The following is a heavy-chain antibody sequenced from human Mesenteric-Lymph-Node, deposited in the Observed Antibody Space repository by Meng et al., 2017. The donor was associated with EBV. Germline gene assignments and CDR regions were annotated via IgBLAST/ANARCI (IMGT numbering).Heavy chain of an antibody. J-gene: IGHJ4*02. V-gene: IGHV4-4*02. Sequence: VQLQESGPGLWTPSGPPSLPGAVSSVSVSSGHWWSWVRQPPGKGLEWIGEISHSESTNYNPSLKSRVTISLDKSENQFSLRLTSVTAADTAMYYCAASSGWWRLDYWGQGILVTVSS. CDR1: SVSVSSGHW. CDR3: AASSGWWRLDY. CDR2: ISHSEST. D-gene: IGHD6-19*01.